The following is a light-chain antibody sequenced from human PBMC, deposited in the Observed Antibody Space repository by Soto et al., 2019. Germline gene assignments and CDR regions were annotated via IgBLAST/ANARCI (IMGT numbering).Light chain of an antibody. V-gene: IGLV2-11*01. Sequence: QSVLTQPRSVSGSPGQSVTISCTGTSSDVGGYDFVSWYQQHPGKAPKLMISDVSKRPSGVPDRFSGSKSGNTAYLTISGLQAEDEADYYCCSYAGDLALFGGGTKLTVL. CDR3: CSYAGDLAL. J-gene: IGLJ2*01. CDR2: DVS. CDR1: SSDVGGYDF.